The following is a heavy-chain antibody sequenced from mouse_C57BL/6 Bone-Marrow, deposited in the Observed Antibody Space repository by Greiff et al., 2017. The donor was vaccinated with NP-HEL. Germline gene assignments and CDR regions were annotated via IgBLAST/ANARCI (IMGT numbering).Heavy chain of an antibody. J-gene: IGHJ4*01. CDR3: ASAPSTSLVADYYAMDY. Sequence: QVQLQQPGAELVMPGASVKLSCKASGYTFTSYWMHWVKQRPGQGLEWIGELDPCDSYTNYNQKLKGKSTLTVDKSSSTADIQLSSLTSEDSAVYYCASAPSTSLVADYYAMDYWGQGTSVTVSS. CDR1: GYTFTSYW. D-gene: IGHD1-1*01. CDR2: LDPCDSYT. V-gene: IGHV1-69*01.